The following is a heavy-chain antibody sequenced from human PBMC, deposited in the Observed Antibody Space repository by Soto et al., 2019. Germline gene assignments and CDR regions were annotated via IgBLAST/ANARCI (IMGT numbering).Heavy chain of an antibody. Sequence: QITLKESGPTLVKPTQTLTLTCTFSGFSFSTRGVGVGWIRQPPGKALEWLALIYWDEDKRYSPSLKSRLTTTKDTSTNEVVLTTTHMDPVDKATYYCAHRPGSDTFDIWGQGTMVTVSS. CDR2: IYWDEDK. CDR1: GFSFSTRGVG. V-gene: IGHV2-5*02. J-gene: IGHJ3*02. CDR3: AHRPGSDTFDI. D-gene: IGHD3-10*01.